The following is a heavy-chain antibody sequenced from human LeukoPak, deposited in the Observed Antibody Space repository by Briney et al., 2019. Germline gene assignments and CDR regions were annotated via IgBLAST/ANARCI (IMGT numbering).Heavy chain of an antibody. CDR2: ISYDGSNK. Sequence: GGSLRLSCAASGFTFSSYAMHWVRQAPGKGLEWVAVISYDGSNKYYADSVKGRFTISRDNAKNSLYLQMNSLRAEDTAVYYCARSAYYDILTGHDAFDIWGQGTMVTVSS. V-gene: IGHV3-30-3*01. CDR3: ARSAYYDILTGHDAFDI. D-gene: IGHD3-9*01. J-gene: IGHJ3*02. CDR1: GFTFSSYA.